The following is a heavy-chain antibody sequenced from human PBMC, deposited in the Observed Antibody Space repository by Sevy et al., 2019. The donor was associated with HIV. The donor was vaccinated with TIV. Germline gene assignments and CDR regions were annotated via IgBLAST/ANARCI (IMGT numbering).Heavy chain of an antibody. CDR2: IKSKTDGETT. CDR1: GFTFSYAW. V-gene: IGHV3-15*01. CDR3: TTDHYTSRWLLGS. J-gene: IGHJ5*02. Sequence: GGSLRLSCAASGFTFSYAWMSWVRQAPGKGLEWVGRIKSKTDGETTDYTGPVKGRFTISRDDPKNTLYLQMNSLKTEDTAVYHCTTDHYTSRWLLGSWGQGALVTVSS. D-gene: IGHD3-22*01.